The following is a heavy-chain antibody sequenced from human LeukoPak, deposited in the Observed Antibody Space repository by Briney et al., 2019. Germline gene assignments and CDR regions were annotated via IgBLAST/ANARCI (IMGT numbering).Heavy chain of an antibody. Sequence: PGGSLRLSCAASGFTFSGYYMSWIRQAPGKGLEWVSYISSSSSYTNYADSVKGRFTISRDNAKNSLYLQMNSLRAEDTAVYYCARDPYYYGSGRYYYGMDVWGKGTTVTVSS. CDR3: ARDPYYYGSGRYYYGMDV. V-gene: IGHV3-11*06. CDR2: ISSSSSYT. CDR1: GFTFSGYY. J-gene: IGHJ6*04. D-gene: IGHD3-10*01.